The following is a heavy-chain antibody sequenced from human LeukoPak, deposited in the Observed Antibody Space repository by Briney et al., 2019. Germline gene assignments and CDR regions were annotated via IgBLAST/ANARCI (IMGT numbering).Heavy chain of an antibody. D-gene: IGHD1-26*01. CDR3: ARDDIIMGAAN. V-gene: IGHV3-21*04. CDR1: GFTFSSYS. Sequence: GGSLRLSCAASGFTFSSYSMNWVRQAPGKGLEWVSAISGSGGSTYYADSVKGRFTISRDNAKNSLYLQMNSLRAEDTAIYYCARDDIIMGAANWGQGTLVTVSS. CDR2: ISGSGGST. J-gene: IGHJ4*02.